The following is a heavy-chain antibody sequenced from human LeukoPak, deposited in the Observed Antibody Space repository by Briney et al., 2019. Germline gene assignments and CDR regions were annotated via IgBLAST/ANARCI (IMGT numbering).Heavy chain of an antibody. V-gene: IGHV4-59*01. J-gene: IGHJ4*02. CDR3: ARTSSSWL. CDR2: IYDSGST. CDR1: GASINNYY. Sequence: SETLSLTXTVSGASINNYYWSWIRQPPGKGLEWIGCIYDSGSTDYNPSLKSRVTISVDTSKNQFSLKLSSVTAADTAMYYCARTSSSWLWGQGTLVTVSS. D-gene: IGHD6-13*01.